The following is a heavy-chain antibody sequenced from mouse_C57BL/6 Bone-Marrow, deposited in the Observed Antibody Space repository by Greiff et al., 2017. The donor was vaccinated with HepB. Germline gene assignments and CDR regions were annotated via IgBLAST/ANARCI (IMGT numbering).Heavy chain of an antibody. J-gene: IGHJ2*01. Sequence: QVQLQQPGTELVKPGASVKLSCKASGYTFTSYWMHWVKQRPGQGLEWIGNINPSNGGTNYNEKFKSKAPLPVDKSSSTAYMQLSSLTAEDSAVYYCARKGGDYEGRDFDYWGQGTTLTVSS. CDR3: ARKGGDYEGRDFDY. D-gene: IGHD2-4*01. V-gene: IGHV1-53*01. CDR1: GYTFTSYW. CDR2: INPSNGGT.